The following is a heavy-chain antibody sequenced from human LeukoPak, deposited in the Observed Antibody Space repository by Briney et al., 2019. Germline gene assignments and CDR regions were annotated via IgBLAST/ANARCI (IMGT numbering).Heavy chain of an antibody. D-gene: IGHD5-18*01. Sequence: PGGSLRLSCAASGLTLSTYGVHWVRQAPGKGLEWVAVIWYDGTHIYYGDSVNGRFTISRDNAKNSVFLQMNSLRAEDTAVYFCARMYTYARCWGQGTLVTVSS. CDR2: IWYDGTHI. CDR1: GLTLSTYG. J-gene: IGHJ4*02. V-gene: IGHV3-33*01. CDR3: ARMYTYARC.